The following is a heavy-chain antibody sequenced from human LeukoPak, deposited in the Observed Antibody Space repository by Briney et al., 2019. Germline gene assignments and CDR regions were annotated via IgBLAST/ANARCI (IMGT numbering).Heavy chain of an antibody. D-gene: IGHD3-3*01. CDR3: ASGLNSYYDLWSGYFDY. Sequence: SVKVSCKASGGTFSSYAISWVRQAPGQGLEWMGRIIPILGIANYAQKFQGRVTITADKSTSTAYMELSSLRSEDMAVYYCASGLNSYYDLWSGYFDYWGQGTLVTVSS. CDR1: GGTFSSYA. CDR2: IIPILGIA. J-gene: IGHJ4*02. V-gene: IGHV1-69*04.